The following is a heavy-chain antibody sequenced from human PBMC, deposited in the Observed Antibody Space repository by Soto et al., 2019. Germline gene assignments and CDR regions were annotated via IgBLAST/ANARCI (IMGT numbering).Heavy chain of an antibody. J-gene: IGHJ4*02. V-gene: IGHV4-59*01. Sequence: QVQLQESGPGLVKPSETLSLTCTVSGGSISSYYWSWIRQPPGKGLEWIGYIYYSGSTNYNPSLKIQVTTSVDTSKNQCSLKRSSVTAADTAVYCCARVIFRYGSGSALLYYFDYWGQGTLVTVSS. CDR2: IYYSGST. CDR1: GGSISSYY. CDR3: ARVIFRYGSGSALLYYFDY. D-gene: IGHD3-10*01.